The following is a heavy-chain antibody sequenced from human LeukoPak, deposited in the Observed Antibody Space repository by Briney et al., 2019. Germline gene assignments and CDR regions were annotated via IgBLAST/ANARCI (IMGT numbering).Heavy chain of an antibody. CDR1: GYTFTGYY. CDR3: ATVDYYDSSGYY. D-gene: IGHD3-22*01. J-gene: IGHJ4*02. Sequence: ASVKVSCKASGYTFTGYYIHWVRQAPGQGLEWMGKINPNIGDTNYAQKFQGRVTMTRDTSISTAYMELSSLRSEDTAVYYCATVDYYDSSGYYWGQGTLVTVSS. V-gene: IGHV1-2*02. CDR2: INPNIGDT.